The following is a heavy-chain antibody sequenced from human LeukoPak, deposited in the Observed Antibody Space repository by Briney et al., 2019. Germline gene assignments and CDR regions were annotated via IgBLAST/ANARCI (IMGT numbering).Heavy chain of an antibody. CDR1: GGSISSGDYY. CDR2: IYYSGST. Sequence: SQTLSLTCTVSGGSISSGDYYWSWIRQPPGKGLEWIGYIYYSGSTYYNPSLKSRVTISVDTSKNQFSLKLSSVTAADTAVYYCAREHYYGSGSYYGRSGWFDPWGLGTLVTVSS. CDR3: AREHYYGSGSYYGRSGWFDP. D-gene: IGHD3-10*01. J-gene: IGHJ5*02. V-gene: IGHV4-30-4*01.